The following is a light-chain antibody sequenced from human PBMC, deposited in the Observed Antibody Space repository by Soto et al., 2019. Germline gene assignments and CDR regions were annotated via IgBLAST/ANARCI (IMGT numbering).Light chain of an antibody. CDR2: EVS. J-gene: IGLJ1*01. Sequence: QSVLTPPASVSWSPGHSITISCTGTSSDVGNYNLVSWYQHHPGKAPKLMIYEVSKRPSGVSNRFSGSKSGDTASLTISGLQAEDEADYYCCSYAGSNYVFGTGTKVTVL. V-gene: IGLV2-23*02. CDR3: CSYAGSNYV. CDR1: SSDVGNYNL.